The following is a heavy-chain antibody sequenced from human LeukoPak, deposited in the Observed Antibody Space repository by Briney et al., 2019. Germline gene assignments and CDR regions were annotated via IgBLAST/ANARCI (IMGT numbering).Heavy chain of an antibody. CDR2: ISSSTSTI. Sequence: GGSLRLSCAASGFTFSTYSMNWVRQAPGKGLEWVSYISSSTSTIYYADSVKGRFTISRDNAKNSLYLQMNSLRAEDTAVYYCARAYDFWSGYYTGIDYWGQGTLVTVSS. D-gene: IGHD3-3*01. CDR1: GFTFSTYS. CDR3: ARAYDFWSGYYTGIDY. J-gene: IGHJ4*02. V-gene: IGHV3-48*04.